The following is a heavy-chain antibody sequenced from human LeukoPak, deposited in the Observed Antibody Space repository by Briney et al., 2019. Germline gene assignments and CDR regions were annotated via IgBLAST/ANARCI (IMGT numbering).Heavy chain of an antibody. V-gene: IGHV3-30*18. CDR1: GFTFSSYG. CDR3: AKDTPNYGDYVGCPGY. Sequence: GGSLRLSCAASGFTFSSYGMHWVRQAPGKGLEWVAVISYDGSNKYYADSVKGRFTISRDNSKNTLYLQMNSLRAEDTAVYYCAKDTPNYGDYVGCPGYWGQGTLVTVSS. D-gene: IGHD4-17*01. CDR2: ISYDGSNK. J-gene: IGHJ4*02.